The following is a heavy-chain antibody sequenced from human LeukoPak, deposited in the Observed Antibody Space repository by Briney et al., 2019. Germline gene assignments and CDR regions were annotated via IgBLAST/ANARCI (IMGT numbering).Heavy chain of an antibody. D-gene: IGHD3-10*01. CDR3: AKAGTLMVRGDIIFDAFDI. V-gene: IGHV3-23*01. CDR1: GFTFSSYA. J-gene: IGHJ3*02. Sequence: PGGSLRLSCAASGFTFSSYAMSWVRQAPGKGLEWVSGISGSGGSTYYADSVKGRFTISRDNSKNTLYLQMNSLRAEDTAVYYCAKAGTLMVRGDIIFDAFDIWGQGTMVTVSS. CDR2: ISGSGGST.